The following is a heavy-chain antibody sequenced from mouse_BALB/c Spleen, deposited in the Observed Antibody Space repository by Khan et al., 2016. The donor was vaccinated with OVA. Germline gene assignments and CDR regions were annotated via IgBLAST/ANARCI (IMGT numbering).Heavy chain of an antibody. CDR1: GYSFTSYW. Sequence: IQLVQSGTVLARPGASVKMSRKASGYSFTSYWMYWIKQRPGQGLEWIGGIYPGNSDTSYNQKFKGKAKLTAGKSASTAYMEFSSLTNEDSAVYYCTRGGYSSFAYWGQGTLVTVSA. D-gene: IGHD1-3*01. CDR3: TRGGYSSFAY. V-gene: IGHV1-5*01. J-gene: IGHJ3*01. CDR2: IYPGNSDT.